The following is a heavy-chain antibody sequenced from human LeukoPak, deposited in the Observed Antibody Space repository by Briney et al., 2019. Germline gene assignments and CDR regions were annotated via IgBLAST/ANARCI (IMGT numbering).Heavy chain of an antibody. Sequence: SETLSLTCTVSGGSISSSSYYWGWIRQPPGKGLERIGSIYYSGGTYYNPSLKSRVTISVDTSKNQFSLKLSSVTAADTAVYYCARLDGLAAAGKYYYYYMDVWGKGTTVTISS. J-gene: IGHJ6*03. D-gene: IGHD6-13*01. CDR3: ARLDGLAAAGKYYYYYMDV. CDR1: GGSISSSSYY. V-gene: IGHV4-39*01. CDR2: IYYSGGT.